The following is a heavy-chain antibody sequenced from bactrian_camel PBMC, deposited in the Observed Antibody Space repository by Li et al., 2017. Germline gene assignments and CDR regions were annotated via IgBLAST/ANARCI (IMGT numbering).Heavy chain of an antibody. D-gene: IGHD1*01. Sequence: VQLVESGGGSVQAGGSLRLPCAASAYTYSSFCMAWFRQAPGKEREGVAALDTDGNTNYADSVKGRFTISQDNAKNTLYLQMDTLKPEDTGIYYCAAARAASRSGPLSGDYCANFPNYATWGQGTQVTVS. J-gene: IGHJ6*01. CDR3: AAARAASRSGPLSGDYCANFPNYAT. V-gene: IGHV3S53*01. CDR1: AYTYSSFC. CDR2: LDTDGNT.